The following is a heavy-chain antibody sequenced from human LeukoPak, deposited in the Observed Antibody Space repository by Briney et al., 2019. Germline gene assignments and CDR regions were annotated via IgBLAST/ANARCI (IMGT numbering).Heavy chain of an antibody. CDR1: GFTFSSYS. V-gene: IGHV3-21*01. CDR3: ASWGPDSSSWYETFDY. Sequence: GGSLRLSCAASGFTFSSYSMNWVRQAPGKGLEWVSSISSSSSYIYYADAVKGRFTISRDNAKNSLYLQMNSLRAEDTAVYYCASWGPDSSSWYETFDYWGQGTLVTVSS. D-gene: IGHD6-13*01. J-gene: IGHJ4*02. CDR2: ISSSSSYI.